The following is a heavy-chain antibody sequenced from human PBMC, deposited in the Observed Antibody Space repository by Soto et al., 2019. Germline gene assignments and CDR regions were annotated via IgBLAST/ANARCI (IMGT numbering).Heavy chain of an antibody. D-gene: IGHD3-10*01. CDR2: ISGYNGDT. J-gene: IGHJ4*02. CDR3: ARDKMIYTFGSGTFDY. CDR1: GYTFTSFG. V-gene: IGHV1-18*04. Sequence: QIQLVQSGAEVKKPGASVKVSCKASGYTFTSFGISWVRQAPGQGLEWMGWISGYNGDTDIAQKVQGRVTMTTDTSTRTAYMELRSLRSDDTAVYFCARDKMIYTFGSGTFDYWGQGTVVTVSS.